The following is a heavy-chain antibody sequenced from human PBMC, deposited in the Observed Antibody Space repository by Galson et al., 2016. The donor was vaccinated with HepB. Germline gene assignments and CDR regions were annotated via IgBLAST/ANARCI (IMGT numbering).Heavy chain of an antibody. CDR1: GFDFYYAW. Sequence: SLRLSCAASGFDFYYAWMSWVRQAPGKGLEWVASIKHDGSETWYVDSMRGRFTISRDNAKNSLYLQMNSLRVEDTAVYYCARASDRSGYFQLRWFDPWGQGTLVTVSS. CDR2: IKHDGSET. D-gene: IGHD3-22*01. J-gene: IGHJ5*02. V-gene: IGHV3-7*01. CDR3: ARASDRSGYFQLRWFDP.